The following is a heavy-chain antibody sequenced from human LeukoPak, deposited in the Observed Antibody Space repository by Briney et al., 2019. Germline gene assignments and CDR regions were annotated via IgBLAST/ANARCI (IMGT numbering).Heavy chain of an antibody. J-gene: IGHJ4*02. V-gene: IGHV4-39*07. D-gene: IGHD3-16*01. CDR2: IYYSGST. CDR3: ARARPTGGAMVD. CDR1: GGSISSSSYF. Sequence: PSETLSLTCTVSGGSISSSSYFWGWIRQPPGTGLEWIGSIYYSGSTYYNPSLKSRVTISVDTSKNQFSLKLSSVTAADTAVYYCARARPTGGAMVDWGQGTLVTVSS.